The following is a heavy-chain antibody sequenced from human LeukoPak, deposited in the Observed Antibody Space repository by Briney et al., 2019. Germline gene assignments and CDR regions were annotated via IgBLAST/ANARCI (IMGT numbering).Heavy chain of an antibody. CDR2: INHSGST. D-gene: IGHD5-24*01. J-gene: IGHJ4*02. Sequence: SETLSLTCDVYGVSFSGYYWSWIRQPPGKGLEWIGEINHSGSTNYNPSLKSRVTISVDTSKNQFSLKLSSVTAADTAVYYCARRLAFYNYGNCFDYWGQGTLVTVSS. V-gene: IGHV4-34*01. CDR3: ARRLAFYNYGNCFDY. CDR1: GVSFSGYY.